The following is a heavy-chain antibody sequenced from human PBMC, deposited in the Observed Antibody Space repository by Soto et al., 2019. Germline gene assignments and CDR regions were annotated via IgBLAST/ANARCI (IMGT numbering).Heavy chain of an antibody. V-gene: IGHV3-11*01. CDR1: GFTFSDYY. J-gene: IGHJ4*02. CDR2: IISSGSII. Sequence: PGGSLRLSCAASGFTFSDYYMSWIRQAPGTGLEWVSYIISSGSIIYYEDSVKGRFTISRDNAKNSLYLQMNSLRAEDTAVYYCARDLGYFDSDGYCDYWGQGTLVTVSS. CDR3: ARDLGYFDSDGYCDY. D-gene: IGHD3-22*01.